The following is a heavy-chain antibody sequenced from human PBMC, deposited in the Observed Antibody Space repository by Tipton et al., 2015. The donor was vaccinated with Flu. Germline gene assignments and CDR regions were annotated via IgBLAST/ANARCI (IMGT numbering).Heavy chain of an antibody. J-gene: IGHJ4*02. V-gene: IGHV3-9*01. D-gene: IGHD6-13*01. CDR3: AKDTGSSSWSYFDY. CDR2: ISWNSGSI. Sequence: SLRLSCAASGFTFEDYAMHWVRQAPGKGLEWVSGISWNSGSIGYADSVKGRFTISRDNAKNSLYLQMNSLRAEDTALYYCAKDTGSSSWSYFDYWGQGTLVTVSS. CDR1: GFTFEDYA.